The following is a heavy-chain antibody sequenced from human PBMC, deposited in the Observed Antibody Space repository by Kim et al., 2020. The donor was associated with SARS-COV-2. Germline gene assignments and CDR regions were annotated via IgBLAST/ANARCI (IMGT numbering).Heavy chain of an antibody. J-gene: IGHJ3*02. CDR2: IWYDGSNK. CDR3: AKDRRGYYTAFDI. CDR1: GFTFSSYA. V-gene: IGHV3-33*06. Sequence: GGSLRLSCAASGFTFSSYAMHWVRQAPGKGLEWVAVIWYDGSNKYYADSVKGRFTISRDNSKNTLYLQMNSLRAEDTAVYYCAKDRRGYYTAFDIWGQGTMVTVSS. D-gene: IGHD3-3*01.